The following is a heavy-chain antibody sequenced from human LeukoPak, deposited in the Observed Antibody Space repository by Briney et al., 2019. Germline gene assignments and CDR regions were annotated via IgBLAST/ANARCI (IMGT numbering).Heavy chain of an antibody. D-gene: IGHD1-1*01. CDR3: ARYRSGSVADC. Sequence: ASVKVSCKASGYTFTSYYMHWVRQAPGQGLEWMGIINPSGGSTSYAQKFQGRVTITADESTSTAYMEVSSLRSEDTAVYYCARYRSGSVADCWGQGTLVTVSS. CDR1: GYTFTSYY. V-gene: IGHV1-46*01. J-gene: IGHJ4*02. CDR2: INPSGGST.